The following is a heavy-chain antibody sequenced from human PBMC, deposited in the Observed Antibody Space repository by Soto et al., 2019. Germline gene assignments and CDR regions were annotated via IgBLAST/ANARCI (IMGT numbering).Heavy chain of an antibody. CDR3: ARTRSSSWYRMYSWFDP. D-gene: IGHD6-13*01. J-gene: IGHJ5*02. CDR2: INHSGST. CDR1: GGSFSGYY. V-gene: IGHV4-34*01. Sequence: PSETLSLTCAVYGGSFSGYYWSWIRQPPGKGLEWIGEINHSGSTNYNPSLKSRVTISVDTSKNQFSLKLSSVTAADTAVYYCARTRSSSWYRMYSWFDPWGQGTLVTRLL.